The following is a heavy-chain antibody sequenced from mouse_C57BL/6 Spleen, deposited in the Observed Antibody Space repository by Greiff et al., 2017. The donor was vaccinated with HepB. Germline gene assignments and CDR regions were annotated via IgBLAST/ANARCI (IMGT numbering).Heavy chain of an antibody. CDR2: IYPGSGST. CDR1: GYTFTSYW. J-gene: IGHJ4*01. V-gene: IGHV1-55*01. Sequence: QVQLKQPGAELVKPGASVKMSCKASGYTFTSYWITWVKQRPGQGLEWIGDIYPGSGSTNYNEKFKSKATLTVDTSSSTAYMQLSSLTSEDSAVYYCARGGGYYAMDYWGQGTSVTVSS. CDR3: ARGGGYYAMDY.